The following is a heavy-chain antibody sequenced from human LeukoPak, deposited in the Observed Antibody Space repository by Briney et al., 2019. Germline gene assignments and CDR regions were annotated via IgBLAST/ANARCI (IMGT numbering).Heavy chain of an antibody. CDR3: ARDRGRYSSSSAPLDY. V-gene: IGHV3-30*02. D-gene: IGHD6-6*01. CDR2: IRYDGSNK. J-gene: IGHJ4*02. Sequence: GGSLRLSCAASGFTFSSYGMHWVRQAPGKGLEWVAFIRYDGSNKYYADSVKGRFTISRDNTKNSLHLQMNSLRAEDTAMYFCARDRGRYSSSSAPLDYWGRGTLVTVSS. CDR1: GFTFSSYG.